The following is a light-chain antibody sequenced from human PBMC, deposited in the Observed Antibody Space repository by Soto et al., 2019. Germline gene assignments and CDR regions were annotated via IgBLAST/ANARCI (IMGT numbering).Light chain of an antibody. CDR3: QQYGSSSWT. CDR1: QSVSSSY. V-gene: IGKV3-20*01. Sequence: EIVLTQSPGTLSLSPGERATLSCRASQSVSSSYLAWYQQKPGQAPRLLIYGASSRATGIPDRFSGSGSETHFTLTISRLEPEDFAGYYWQQYGSSSWTFGQGTKVEIK. J-gene: IGKJ1*01. CDR2: GAS.